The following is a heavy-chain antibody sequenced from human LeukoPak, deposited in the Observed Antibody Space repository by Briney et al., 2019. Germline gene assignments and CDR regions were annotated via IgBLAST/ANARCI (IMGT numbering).Heavy chain of an antibody. CDR3: AGGWGPMVESS. CDR1: GFTFSNYW. Sequence: GESLRLSCAAAGFTFSNYWMSWVRQSPGKGLEWVAKIKQDESEIYYVDSVKGRFTISRDNAKNSLYLQMNSLRAEDTAVYYCAGGWGPMVESSCGQGTLVTVSS. CDR2: IKQDESEI. V-gene: IGHV3-7*01. J-gene: IGHJ5*02. D-gene: IGHD4/OR15-4a*01.